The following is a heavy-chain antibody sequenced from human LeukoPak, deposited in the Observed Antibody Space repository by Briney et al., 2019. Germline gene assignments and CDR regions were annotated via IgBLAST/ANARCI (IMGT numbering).Heavy chain of an antibody. CDR3: TKARSGSSNWALQIFEY. J-gene: IGHJ4*02. D-gene: IGHD4-11*01. V-gene: IGHV3-23*01. Sequence: GSLRLSCAASGFTFSSYAMSWVRQLRGGGLEWVSTISPGGGTTYYAESMKGRFTISRDNSKTTLYLEMNSLRVEDTAVYYCTKARSGSSNWALQIFEYWGQGVLVTVSS. CDR2: ISPGGGTT. CDR1: GFTFSSYA.